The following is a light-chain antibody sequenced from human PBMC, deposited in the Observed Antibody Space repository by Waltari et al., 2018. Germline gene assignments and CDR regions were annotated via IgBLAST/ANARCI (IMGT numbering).Light chain of an antibody. CDR3: QQYYSVPYT. Sequence: DIVMTQSPDSLAVSLGEGATINCKSSQTILYGSTNKDYLAWYQQKPGQPPKLLISWASSREFGVPDRFSGSGSGTLFTLTISSLQAEDVAVYFCQQYYSVPYTFGQGTKLEF. V-gene: IGKV4-1*01. CDR2: WAS. J-gene: IGKJ2*01. CDR1: QTILYGSTNKDY.